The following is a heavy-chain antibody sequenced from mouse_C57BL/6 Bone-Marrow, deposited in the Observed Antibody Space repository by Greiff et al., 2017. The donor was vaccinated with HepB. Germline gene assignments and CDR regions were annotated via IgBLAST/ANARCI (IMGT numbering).Heavy chain of an antibody. CDR2: INPDSSTI. Sequence: AAAAVDFSRYWMSWVRRAPGKGLEWIGEINPDSSTINYAPSLKDKFIISRDNAKNTLYLQMSKVRSEDTALYYCAGHYYGSSYPFDYWGQGTTLTVSS. J-gene: IGHJ2*01. V-gene: IGHV4-1*01. D-gene: IGHD1-1*01. CDR3: AGHYYGSSYPFDY. CDR1: AVDFSRYW.